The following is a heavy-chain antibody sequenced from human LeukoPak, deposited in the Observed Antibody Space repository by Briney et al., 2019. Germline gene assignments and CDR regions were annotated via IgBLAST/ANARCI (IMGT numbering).Heavy chain of an antibody. J-gene: IGHJ6*03. CDR3: ARGVAVAGNATYYYYYYMDV. CDR2: IIPIFGTA. CDR1: GGTFSSYA. D-gene: IGHD6-19*01. Sequence: ASVKVSCKASGGTFSSYAISWVRQAPGQGLEWMGRIIPIFGTANYAQKFQGRVTITTDESTSTAYMELSSLRSEDTAVYYCARGVAVAGNATYYYYYYMDVWGKGTTVTVSS. V-gene: IGHV1-69*05.